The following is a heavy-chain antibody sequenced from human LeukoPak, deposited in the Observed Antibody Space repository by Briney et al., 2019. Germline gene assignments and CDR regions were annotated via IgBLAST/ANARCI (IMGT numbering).Heavy chain of an antibody. CDR2: LSWNVGTV. D-gene: IGHD6-6*01. CDR3: AKGPTYSSSSLFDY. J-gene: IGHJ4*02. V-gene: IGHV3-9*03. Sequence: PGGSLRLSCAASGFTFHEYAVHWVRRAPGKGREGVSGLSWNVGTVDYADSVKGRFTIPRDNAKNSLYLQMNSLRPEDMALYSGAKGPTYSSSSLFDYWGQGILVAVSS. CDR1: GFTFHEYA.